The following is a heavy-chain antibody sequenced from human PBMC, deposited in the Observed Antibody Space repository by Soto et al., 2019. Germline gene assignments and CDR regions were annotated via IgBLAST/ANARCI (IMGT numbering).Heavy chain of an antibody. D-gene: IGHD3-22*01. CDR3: ARGGSGYTWFNES. Sequence: QEQLVQSGAEVKKPGSSVKVSCKASGGLFSSYPISWVRQVPGQGLEWMGGIIPVFQTAYYTQRYQGRVTITDDETRNTAYIELSSLRSEDRAMYYCARGGSGYTWFNESWGQGTLVPVSS. CDR1: GGLFSSYP. J-gene: IGHJ5*02. V-gene: IGHV1-69*01. CDR2: IIPVFQTA.